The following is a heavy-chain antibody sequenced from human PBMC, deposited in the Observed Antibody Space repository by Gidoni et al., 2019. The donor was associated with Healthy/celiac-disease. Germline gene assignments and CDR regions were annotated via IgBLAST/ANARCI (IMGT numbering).Heavy chain of an antibody. V-gene: IGHV3-23*01. Sequence: EVQLLESGGGLVQPGGSLRLSCAASGFTFSSYAMSWVRQAPGKGLEWVSAISGSGGSTYYADSVKGRFTISRDNSKNTLYLQMNSLRAEDTAVYYCAKDPRYDFWSGYYFDYWGQGTLVTVSS. CDR3: AKDPRYDFWSGYYFDY. CDR1: GFTFSSYA. CDR2: ISGSGGST. J-gene: IGHJ4*02. D-gene: IGHD3-3*01.